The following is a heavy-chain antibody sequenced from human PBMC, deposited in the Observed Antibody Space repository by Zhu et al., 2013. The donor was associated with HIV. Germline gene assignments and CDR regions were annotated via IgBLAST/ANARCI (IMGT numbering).Heavy chain of an antibody. CDR2: IIPVFGTV. CDR3: ARDGEEYNMDNWFDF. CDR1: GSSFRTYG. Sequence: QVQLVQSGAEVKKPGSSVKVSCKASGSSFRTYGLNWVRQAPGQGLQWMGGIIPVFGTVNYAQTFEDRVTITADELRSTAYLELRSLRSDDTAVYFCARDGEEYNMDNWFDFXGQGTLVTVS. J-gene: IGHJ5*01. V-gene: IGHV1-69*01. D-gene: IGHD3-10*01.